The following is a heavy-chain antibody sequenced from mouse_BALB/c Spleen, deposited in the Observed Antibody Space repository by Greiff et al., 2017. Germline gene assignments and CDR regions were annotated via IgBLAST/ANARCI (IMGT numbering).Heavy chain of an antibody. CDR2: INSNGGST. V-gene: IGHV5-6-2*01. Sequence: EVMLVESGGGLVKLGGSLKLSCAASGFTFSSYYMSWVRQTPEKRLELVAAINSNGGSTYYPDTVTGRFTISRDNAKNTLYLQMSSLKSEDTALYYCARGGGYGNYVWYFDVWGAGTTVTVSS. CDR1: GFTFSSYY. D-gene: IGHD2-1*01. CDR3: ARGGGYGNYVWYFDV. J-gene: IGHJ1*01.